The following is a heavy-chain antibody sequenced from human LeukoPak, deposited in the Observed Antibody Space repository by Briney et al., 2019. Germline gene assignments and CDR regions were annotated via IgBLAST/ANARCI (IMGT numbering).Heavy chain of an antibody. D-gene: IGHD3-10*01. CDR2: IIPIFGTA. V-gene: IGHV1-69*13. Sequence: GASVKVSCKASGYTFTSYDISWVRQAPGQGLEWMGGIIPIFGTANYAQKFQGRVTITADESTSTAYMELSSLRSEDTAVYYCASLDYGSGSPNEIYYYYYMDVWGKGTTVTISS. CDR3: ASLDYGSGSPNEIYYYYYMDV. J-gene: IGHJ6*03. CDR1: GYTFTSYD.